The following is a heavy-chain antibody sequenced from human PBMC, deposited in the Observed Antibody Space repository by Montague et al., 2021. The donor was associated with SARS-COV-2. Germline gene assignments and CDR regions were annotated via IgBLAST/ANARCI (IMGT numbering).Heavy chain of an antibody. CDR3: ARSISSSGARDN. CDR1: GGSLNKHY. Sequence: SETLSLTCTVSGGSLNKHYWSWIRKAPGKELEWLGNIFYKGNTNXXVFLWGRVSMSLDTPQNQFSLKLTSLTAADTAVYYCARSISSSGARDNWGQGILATVS. D-gene: IGHD3-22*01. V-gene: IGHV4-59*11. CDR2: IFYKGNT. J-gene: IGHJ4*02.